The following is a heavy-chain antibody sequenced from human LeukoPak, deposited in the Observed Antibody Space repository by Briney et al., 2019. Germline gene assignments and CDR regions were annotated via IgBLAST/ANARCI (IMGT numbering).Heavy chain of an antibody. CDR1: GGAINNHY. V-gene: IGHV4-59*08. Sequence: PSETLSLTCTVPGGAINNHYWSWIRQPPEKGLEWLGYIYYSGDTNYSPSLTSRVTISLDTSQNQFSLKLSSVTAADTAVYYCARRRGNFWSDYYAFDSWGLGTLVTVSS. D-gene: IGHD3-3*01. CDR3: ARRRGNFWSDYYAFDS. CDR2: IYYSGDT. J-gene: IGHJ4*02.